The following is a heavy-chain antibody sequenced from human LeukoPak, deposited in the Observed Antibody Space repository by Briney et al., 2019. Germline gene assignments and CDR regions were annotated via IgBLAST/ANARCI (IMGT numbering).Heavy chain of an antibody. CDR1: GYTFTSYG. CDR3: ARTEVVVVAATYYYYYGMDV. V-gene: IGHV1-18*01. J-gene: IGHJ6*02. CDR2: ISAYNGNT. D-gene: IGHD2-15*01. Sequence: ASVKVSCKASGYTFTSYGISWVRQAPGQGLEWMGWISAYNGNTNYAQKPQGRVTMTTDTSTSTAYMELRSLRSDDTAVYYCARTEVVVVAATYYYYYGMDVWGQGTTVTVSS.